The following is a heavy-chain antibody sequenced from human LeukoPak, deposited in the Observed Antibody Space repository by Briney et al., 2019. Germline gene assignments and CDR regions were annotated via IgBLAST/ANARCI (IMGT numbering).Heavy chain of an antibody. CDR1: GGSISSYY. CDR3: ARDHYYDSSLGIEDYYFDY. J-gene: IGHJ4*02. Sequence: SETLSLTCTVSGGSISSYYWSWIRQPPGKGLEWIGYIYYSGSTNYNPSLKSRVTISVDTSKNQFSLKLSSVTAADTAVYYCARDHYYDSSLGIEDYYFDYWGQGTLVTVSS. CDR2: IYYSGST. D-gene: IGHD3-22*01. V-gene: IGHV4-59*01.